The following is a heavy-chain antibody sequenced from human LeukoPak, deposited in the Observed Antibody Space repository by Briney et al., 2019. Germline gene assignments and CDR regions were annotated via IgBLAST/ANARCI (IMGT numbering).Heavy chain of an antibody. CDR1: GFTFDDYA. Sequence: PGGSLRLSCAASGFTFDDYAMHWVRQAPGKGLEWVSCISWNSGSIGYADSVKCRFTIARDNAKNSLYLQMNSLRAEDTGLYYCAKAYYYDSSGFDYWGQGTLVTVSS. CDR3: AKAYYYDSSGFDY. D-gene: IGHD3-22*01. CDR2: ISWNSGSI. V-gene: IGHV3-9*01. J-gene: IGHJ4*02.